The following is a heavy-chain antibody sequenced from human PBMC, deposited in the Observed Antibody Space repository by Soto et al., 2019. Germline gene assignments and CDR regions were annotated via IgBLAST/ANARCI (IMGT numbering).Heavy chain of an antibody. CDR2: ISSSGSYI. V-gene: IGHV3-11*06. CDR3: ERGMVDNAILLDPMDV. Sequence: RGSLRLSCAASGFTFSDCYMNWIRQAPGKGLEWLSYISSSGSYINYADSVRGRFTISRDNAKNSLYLQMNSLRAEETAVYFCERGMVDNAILLDPMDVWGQGTTVTVSS. J-gene: IGHJ6*02. D-gene: IGHD5-18*01. CDR1: GFTFSDCY.